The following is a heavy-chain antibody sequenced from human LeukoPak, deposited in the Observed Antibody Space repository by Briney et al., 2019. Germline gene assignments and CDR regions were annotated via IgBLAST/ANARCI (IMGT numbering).Heavy chain of an antibody. D-gene: IGHD6-13*01. Sequence: PSETLTLTCTVSGGSISSYYWSWIRQPPGKGLELIAYIYNSGSTNYNPSLKSRVTILVDTSKNQFSLKLSSVTAADTAVYYCARVTFFSSRPCLFDRWGQGTLVTVSS. V-gene: IGHV4-59*01. CDR2: IYNSGST. J-gene: IGHJ5*02. CDR3: ARVTFFSSRPCLFDR. CDR1: GGSISSYY.